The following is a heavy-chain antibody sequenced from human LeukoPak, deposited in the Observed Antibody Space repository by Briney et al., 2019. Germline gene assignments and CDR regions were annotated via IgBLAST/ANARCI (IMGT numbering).Heavy chain of an antibody. J-gene: IGHJ4*02. D-gene: IGHD3-10*01. CDR2: IYYTGST. CDR3: ATHNSGTFYNFDS. CDR1: GGSINYRH. V-gene: IGHV4-59*08. Sequence: SETLSLTCTVSGGSINYRHWTRIRQPPGKGLEWIGYIYYTGSTNYNPSLKSRVIISLDTSKNQFSLKLSSVTAADTAVYYCATHNSGTFYNFDSWGQGTLVTVSS.